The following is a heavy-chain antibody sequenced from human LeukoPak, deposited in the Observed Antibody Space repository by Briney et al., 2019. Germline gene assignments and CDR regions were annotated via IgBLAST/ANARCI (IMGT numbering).Heavy chain of an antibody. V-gene: IGHV3-30-3*01. D-gene: IGHD2-8*02. J-gene: IGHJ4*02. CDR3: ARSPGADAYLDY. CDR2: ISYDGSNK. Sequence: PGGSLRLSCAASGFTFSNYPMHWVRQAPGKGLEWVAVISYDGSNKYYADSVKGRFTISRDNSKNTLNLQMNSLRAGDTAVYFCARSPGADAYLDYWGQGALVIVSS. CDR1: GFTFSNYP.